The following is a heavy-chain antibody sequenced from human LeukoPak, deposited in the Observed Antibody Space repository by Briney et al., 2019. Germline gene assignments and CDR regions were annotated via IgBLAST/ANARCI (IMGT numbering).Heavy chain of an antibody. D-gene: IGHD3-22*01. Sequence: PGGSLRLSCAASGFTFSGYYMSWIRQAPGKGLEWVSYISSSGSMKYYADSVKGRFTISRDNAKKSLYLQMNSLRAEDTAVYYCASHSPSHYDSSAYLDYWGQGTLVTVSS. J-gene: IGHJ4*02. CDR3: ASHSPSHYDSSAYLDY. CDR2: ISSSGSMK. CDR1: GFTFSGYY. V-gene: IGHV3-11*01.